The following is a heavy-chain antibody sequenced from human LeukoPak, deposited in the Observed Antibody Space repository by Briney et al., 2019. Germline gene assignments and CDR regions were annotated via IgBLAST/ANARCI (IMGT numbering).Heavy chain of an antibody. D-gene: IGHD3-9*01. Sequence: SETLSLTCAVYGGSFSGYYWSWIRQPPGKGLEWIGEINHSGSTKYNPPLKSRVTISVDTSKNQFSLKLSSVTAADTAVYYCARSLLRYFDWPDYWGQGTLVTVSS. CDR3: ARSLLRYFDWPDY. CDR2: INHSGST. J-gene: IGHJ4*02. CDR1: GGSFSGYY. V-gene: IGHV4-34*01.